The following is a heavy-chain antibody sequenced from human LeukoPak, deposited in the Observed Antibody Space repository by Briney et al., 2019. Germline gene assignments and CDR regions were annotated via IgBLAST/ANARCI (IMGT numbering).Heavy chain of an antibody. J-gene: IGHJ4*02. CDR2: IKTDGSST. Sequence: HSGGSLRLSCAASGFTFSSYWMHWVRQVPGKGLMWVSRIKTDGSSTSYADSVKGRFTISRDNSKNTLYLQMNSLRAEDTAVYYCAKDLSMGAPDYWGQGTLVTVSS. D-gene: IGHD1-26*01. CDR3: AKDLSMGAPDY. CDR1: GFTFSSYW. V-gene: IGHV3-74*01.